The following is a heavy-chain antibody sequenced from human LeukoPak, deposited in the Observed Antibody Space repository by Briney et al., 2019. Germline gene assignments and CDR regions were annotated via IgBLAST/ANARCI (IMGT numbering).Heavy chain of an antibody. J-gene: IGHJ4*02. Sequence: PGGSLRLSCAASGFTVSSNYMSWVRQAPGKGLEWVSVIYSGGSTYYADSVKGRFTISRDNSKNTLYLQMNSLRAEDTAVYYCAGQTYYYDSSGKGYFDYWGQGTLVTVSS. CDR3: AGQTYYYDSSGKGYFDY. CDR1: GFTVSSNY. D-gene: IGHD3-22*01. V-gene: IGHV3-66*04. CDR2: IYSGGST.